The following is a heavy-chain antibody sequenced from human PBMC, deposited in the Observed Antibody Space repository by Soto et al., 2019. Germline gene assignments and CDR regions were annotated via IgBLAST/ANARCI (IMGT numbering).Heavy chain of an antibody. Sequence: EVQLLESGGGLVQPGGSLRLTCVASGFTFSDFAMSWVRQAPGKGLEWVSSIGGGDDDTFSPDSVKGRFTISRDNSKNTVYLQMNSLRAEDTAVYYCARSYCGDDCALDHWGQGTLVTVSS. V-gene: IGHV3-23*01. CDR3: ARSYCGDDCALDH. J-gene: IGHJ4*02. CDR1: GFTFSDFA. CDR2: IGGGDDDT. D-gene: IGHD2-21*02.